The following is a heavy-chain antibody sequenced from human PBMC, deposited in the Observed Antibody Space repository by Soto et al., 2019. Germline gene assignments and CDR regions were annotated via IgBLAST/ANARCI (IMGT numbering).Heavy chain of an antibody. J-gene: IGHJ4*02. CDR3: ARDRAVAGLPSSLQSYYFDY. D-gene: IGHD6-19*01. CDR2: ITAYNGNT. V-gene: IGHV1-18*01. Sequence: QVQLVQSGVEVKKPGASVKVSCKASGYTFTSYGISWVRQAPGQGLEWMGWITAYNGNTNYAQKLQGRVTMTTDTSTSTAYMELRSLRSDETAVYYCARDRAVAGLPSSLQSYYFDYWGQGTLVTVSS. CDR1: GYTFTSYG.